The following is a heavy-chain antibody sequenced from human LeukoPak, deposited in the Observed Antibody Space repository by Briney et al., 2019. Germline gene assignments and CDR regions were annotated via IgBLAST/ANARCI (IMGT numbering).Heavy chain of an antibody. D-gene: IGHD3-22*01. Sequence: GGSLRLSCAASGFTFSIYAMSWVRQAPGKGLEWVSAISGSGGTAYYADSVKGRFTISRDNSKNTLYLQMNSLRAEDTAVYYCAKKGYYDGSGYYMYYFDHWGPGTLVTVSS. CDR1: GFTFSIYA. CDR3: AKKGYYDGSGYYMYYFDH. V-gene: IGHV3-23*01. CDR2: ISGSGGTA. J-gene: IGHJ4*02.